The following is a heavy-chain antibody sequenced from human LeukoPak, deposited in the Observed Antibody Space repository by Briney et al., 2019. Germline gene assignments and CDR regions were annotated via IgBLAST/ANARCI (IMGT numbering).Heavy chain of an antibody. CDR2: ICSGGRT. Sequence: GGSLRLSCAASGFTVSSNYMSWVRQAPGEGLEWVSVICSGGRTYYADSVKGRFTISRDNSKNTVYLQMNSLRAEDTAVYYCARDEWLGPYYWGQGTLVTLSS. D-gene: IGHD5-12*01. CDR1: GFTVSSNY. J-gene: IGHJ4*02. CDR3: ARDEWLGPYY. V-gene: IGHV3-53*01.